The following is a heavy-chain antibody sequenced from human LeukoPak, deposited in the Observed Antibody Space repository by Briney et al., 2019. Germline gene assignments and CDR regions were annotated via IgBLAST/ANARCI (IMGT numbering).Heavy chain of an antibody. CDR2: IKQDGSEK. CDR3: ARDSYYYGSGSYADY. V-gene: IGHV3-7*01. D-gene: IGHD3-10*01. CDR1: GFTFSSYW. J-gene: IGHJ4*02. Sequence: GGSLRLSCAASGFTFSSYWMSWVRQAPGKGREWVANIKQDGSEKYYVDSVKGRFTISRDNAKNSLYLQMNSLRAEDTAVYYCARDSYYYGSGSYADYWGQGTLVTVSP.